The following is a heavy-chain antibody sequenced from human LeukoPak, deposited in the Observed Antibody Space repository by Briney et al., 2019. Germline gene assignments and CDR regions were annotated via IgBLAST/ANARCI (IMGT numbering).Heavy chain of an antibody. Sequence: SETLSLTCTVSGGSISSYYWSWIRQSPGKTLEWIGHIYYSGSTNYNPSLKNRVTISADLSKNQVSLKLSSVIAADTALYYCARSYGSGSYYHYWGQGTLVTVSS. V-gene: IGHV4-59*01. CDR1: GGSISSYY. CDR3: ARSYGSGSYYHY. CDR2: IYYSGST. J-gene: IGHJ4*02. D-gene: IGHD3-10*01.